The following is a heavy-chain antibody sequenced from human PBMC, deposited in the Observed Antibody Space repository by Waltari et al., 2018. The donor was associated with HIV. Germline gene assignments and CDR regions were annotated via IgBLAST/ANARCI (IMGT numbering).Heavy chain of an antibody. J-gene: IGHJ4*02. CDR1: RLNFSNYW. Sequence: EVELVASGGGLVQPGGSLRLSCAASRLNFSNYWIYWVRQVPGKGLVWVSRVNGDASSTDYADSVRGRFTISRDNAKNTVFLQMDSLRAEDTAVYYCTRAVFWSTFFSDNFFDYWGQGTPLTVSS. CDR2: VNGDASST. V-gene: IGHV3-74*01. CDR3: TRAVFWSTFFSDNFFDY. D-gene: IGHD3-3*01.